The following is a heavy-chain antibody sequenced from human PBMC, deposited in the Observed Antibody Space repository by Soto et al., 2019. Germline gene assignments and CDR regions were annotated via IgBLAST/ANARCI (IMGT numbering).Heavy chain of an antibody. CDR2: IKSKTNGETT. J-gene: IGHJ5*02. D-gene: IGHD1-1*01. CDR1: GFTFSNAW. CDR3: TKNWNDFDP. V-gene: IGHV3-15*07. Sequence: PGGSLRLSCAASGFTFSNAWMNWVRQAPGKGLEWVGRIKSKTNGETTEYAAPVKGRFIISRDDSKNTLFLQMNSLKTEDTAVYYCTKNWNDFDPWGPGTLVTVSS.